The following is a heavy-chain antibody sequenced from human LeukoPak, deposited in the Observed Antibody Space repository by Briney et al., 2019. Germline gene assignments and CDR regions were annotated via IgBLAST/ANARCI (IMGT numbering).Heavy chain of an antibody. J-gene: IGHJ4*02. D-gene: IGHD1-26*01. CDR3: AKDAIIVGATNPSYYFDY. CDR2: ISWDGGST. CDR1: GFTFDDYT. V-gene: IGHV3-43*01. Sequence: GGSLRLSCAASGFTFDDYTMHWVRQAPGKGLEWVSLISWDGGSTYYADSVKGRFTISRDNSKNSLYLQMNSLRTEDTALYYCAKDAIIVGATNPSYYFDYWGQGTLVTVSS.